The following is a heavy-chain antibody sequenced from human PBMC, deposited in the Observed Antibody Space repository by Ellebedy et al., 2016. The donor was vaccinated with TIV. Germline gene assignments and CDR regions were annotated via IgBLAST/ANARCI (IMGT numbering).Heavy chain of an antibody. Sequence: GESLKISCAASGFTFSKYAVHWVRQGPGKGLEWVALINYDGSNKYYVDSVKGRFTVSRDLSENTFYLQMNSLGAEDTALYYCAKDHPSSGWPAFDYWGLGTRVTVSS. D-gene: IGHD6-19*01. CDR1: GFTFSKYA. CDR3: AKDHPSSGWPAFDY. J-gene: IGHJ4*02. V-gene: IGHV3-30*02. CDR2: INYDGSNK.